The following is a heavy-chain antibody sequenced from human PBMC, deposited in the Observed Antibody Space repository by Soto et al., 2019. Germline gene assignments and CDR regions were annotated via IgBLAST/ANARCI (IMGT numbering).Heavy chain of an antibody. CDR2: IYWNDDK. CDR1: GLSLTTSGVG. J-gene: IGHJ5*02. CDR3: AHHTITPATNWFDP. D-gene: IGHD1-20*01. V-gene: IGHV2-5*01. Sequence: QITLKESGPPLVKPTQTLTLTCTFSGLSLTTSGVGVGWIRQPPGKALEWLALIYWNDDKRYSPSLKSRLTITKHTSKNQVVLAMTNMDPVDTATYYCAHHTITPATNWFDPWGRGTLVTVSS.